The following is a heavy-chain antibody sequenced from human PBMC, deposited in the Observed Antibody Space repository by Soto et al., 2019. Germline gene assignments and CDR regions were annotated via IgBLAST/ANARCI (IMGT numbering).Heavy chain of an antibody. CDR1: GFTFSSYG. Sequence: QVQLVESGGGVVQPGRSLRLSCAASGFTFSSYGMHWVRQAPGKGLEWVAVIWYDGSNKYYADSVKGRFTISRDNSKNTLYLQMNSLRAEDTAVYYCASSSIFGVVTPGGYWGQGTLVTVSS. V-gene: IGHV3-33*01. J-gene: IGHJ4*02. CDR2: IWYDGSNK. CDR3: ASSSIFGVVTPGGY. D-gene: IGHD3-3*01.